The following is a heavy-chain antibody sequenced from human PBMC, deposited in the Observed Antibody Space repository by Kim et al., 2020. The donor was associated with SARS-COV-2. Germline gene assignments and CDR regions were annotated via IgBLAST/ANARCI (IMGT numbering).Heavy chain of an antibody. CDR3: ARRGIMVRGVILAYYFDY. Sequence: SETLSLTCTVSGGSISSGSYYWSWIRQPAGKGLEWIGRIYTSGSTNYNPSLKSRVTISVDTSKNQFSLMLSSGTAADPAVYYCARRGIMVRGVILAYYFDYWGQGTLVTVSS. J-gene: IGHJ4*02. V-gene: IGHV4-61*02. D-gene: IGHD3-10*01. CDR2: IYTSGST. CDR1: GGSISSGSYY.